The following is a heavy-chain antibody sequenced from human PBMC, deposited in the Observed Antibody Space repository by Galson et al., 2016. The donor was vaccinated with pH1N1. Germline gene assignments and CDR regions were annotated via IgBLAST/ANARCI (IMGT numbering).Heavy chain of an antibody. Sequence: SVKVSCKASGYTFTSYDINWVRQATGQGLEWMGWTNPNSGNTGSAQKFQGRVTMTRNSSITTAYMELSSLRFEDTAVYYCARGRKYAMDVWGQGTTVTVSS. V-gene: IGHV1-8*01. J-gene: IGHJ6*02. CDR1: GYTFTSYD. CDR3: ARGRKYAMDV. D-gene: IGHD1-14*01. CDR2: TNPNSGNT.